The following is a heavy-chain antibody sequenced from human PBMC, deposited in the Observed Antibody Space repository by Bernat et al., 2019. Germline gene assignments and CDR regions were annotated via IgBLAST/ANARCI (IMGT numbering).Heavy chain of an antibody. V-gene: IGHV3-66*01. CDR3: ARDWRGYGSGSSGFDY. CDR1: GFTVSNNY. D-gene: IGHD3-10*01. Sequence: EVQLVESGGGLVQPGGSLRLSCAASGFTVSNNYMSWVRQAPGKGLEWVSLIYSGGSTYYADSVKGRFIISRDYSKNTVYLQMNSLRAEDTAVYYCARDWRGYGSGSSGFDYLGQGTLVTVSS. J-gene: IGHJ4*02. CDR2: IYSGGST.